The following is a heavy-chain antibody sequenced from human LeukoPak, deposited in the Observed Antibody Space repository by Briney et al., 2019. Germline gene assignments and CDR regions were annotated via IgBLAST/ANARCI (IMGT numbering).Heavy chain of an antibody. CDR2: IYYSGSN. D-gene: IGHD3-22*01. Sequence: SETLSLTCTVSGGSISSYYWSWIRQPPGKGLEWLGYIYYSGSNNYNRSLKIRVTISVDTSKNQCSLKLSSVTATDTAVYYGARHESITMIVVVIPSGAFDIWGQGTMVTVSS. J-gene: IGHJ3*02. CDR3: ARHESITMIVVVIPSGAFDI. CDR1: GGSISSYY. V-gene: IGHV4-59*08.